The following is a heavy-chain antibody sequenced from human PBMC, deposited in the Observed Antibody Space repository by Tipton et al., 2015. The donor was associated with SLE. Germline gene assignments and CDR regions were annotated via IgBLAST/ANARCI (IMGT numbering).Heavy chain of an antibody. V-gene: IGHV4-31*03. Sequence: TLSLTCTVSGGSISSGNYYWTWIRQHPGKGLEWIGYIYDTETTYYNPSLKSRVTMSIDRSKNEFSLKLRSVTAADTAIYYCAKDAHYNWLISGNWFDPWGQGSLVTVSS. J-gene: IGHJ5*02. CDR1: GGSISSGNYY. CDR2: IYDTETT. CDR3: AKDAHYNWLISGNWFDP. D-gene: IGHD3-9*01.